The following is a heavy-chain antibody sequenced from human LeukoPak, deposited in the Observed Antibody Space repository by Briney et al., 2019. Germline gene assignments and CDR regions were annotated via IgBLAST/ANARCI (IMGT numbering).Heavy chain of an antibody. CDR1: GFTFSSYW. V-gene: IGHV3-7*01. Sequence: PGGSLRLSCAASGFTFSSYWMSWVRQAPGKGLEWVANIKQDGSEKYYVDSVKGRFTISRDNAKNSLYLQMNSLRAEDTAVYYCARDRRYYYDSSGYPSWDYFDYWGQGTLVTVSS. CDR3: ARDRRYYYDSSGYPSWDYFDY. J-gene: IGHJ4*02. CDR2: IKQDGSEK. D-gene: IGHD3-22*01.